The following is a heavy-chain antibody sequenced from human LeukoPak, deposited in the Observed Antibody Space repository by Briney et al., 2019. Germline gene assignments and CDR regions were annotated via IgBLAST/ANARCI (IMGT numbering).Heavy chain of an antibody. D-gene: IGHD3-9*01. V-gene: IGHV3-23*01. CDR3: AKAAYYDVLTGYQYYFDY. J-gene: IGHJ4*02. CDR1: GFTFSSHA. CDR2: LSGSGGST. Sequence: GGSLRLSCAASGFTFSSHAMSWVRQAPGKGLGLVSALSGSGGSTYYADSVKGRFTISRDNSKNTLYLQMNSLRAEDTAVYYCAKAAYYDVLTGYQYYFDYWGQGTLVTVSS.